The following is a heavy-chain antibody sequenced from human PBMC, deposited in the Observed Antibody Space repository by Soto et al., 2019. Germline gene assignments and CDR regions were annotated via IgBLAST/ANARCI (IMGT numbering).Heavy chain of an antibody. CDR2: IRSKAYGGTT. CDR1: GFTFGDYA. J-gene: IGHJ4*02. CDR3: TRRGIAARQRFDY. Sequence: GGSLRLSCTASGFTFGDYAMSWFRQAPGKGPEWVGFIRSKAYGGTTEYAASVKGRFTISRDDSKSIAYLQMNSLKTEDTAVYYCTRRGIAARQRFDYWGQGTLVTVSS. D-gene: IGHD6-6*01. V-gene: IGHV3-49*03.